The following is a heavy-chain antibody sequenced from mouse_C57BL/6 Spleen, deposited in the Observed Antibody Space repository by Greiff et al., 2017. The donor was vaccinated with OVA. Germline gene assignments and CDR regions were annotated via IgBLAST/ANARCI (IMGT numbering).Heavy chain of an antibody. V-gene: IGHV1-19*01. D-gene: IGHD1-1*01. CDR2: INPYNGGT. Sequence: VQLQQSGPVLVKPGASVKMSCKASGYTFTDYYMNWVKQSHGKSLEWIGVINPYNGGTSYNQKFKGKATLTVDKSSSTAYMELNSLTSEDSAVYDCARGGYGSSYEYFDVWGTGTTVTVSS. J-gene: IGHJ1*03. CDR1: GYTFTDYY. CDR3: ARGGYGSSYEYFDV.